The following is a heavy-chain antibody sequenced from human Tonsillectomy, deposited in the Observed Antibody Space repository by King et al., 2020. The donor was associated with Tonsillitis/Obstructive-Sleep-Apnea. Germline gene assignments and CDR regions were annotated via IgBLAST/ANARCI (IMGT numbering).Heavy chain of an antibody. V-gene: IGHV3-33*01. CDR3: ARDRRPSSSWYGNFDY. Sequence: VQRVESGGGVVQPGRSLRLSCAASGVTFSSDGMHWVRQAPGKGLEWVAVIWYDGSDKYYADSVKGRFTISREKSKNTMYLQMNSLRAEDTAVYYCARDRRPSSSWYGNFDYWGQGTLVTVSS. CDR2: IWYDGSDK. D-gene: IGHD6-13*01. CDR1: GVTFSSDG. J-gene: IGHJ4*02.